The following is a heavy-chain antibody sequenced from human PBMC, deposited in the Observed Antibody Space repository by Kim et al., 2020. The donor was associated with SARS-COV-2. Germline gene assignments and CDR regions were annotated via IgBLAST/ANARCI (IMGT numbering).Heavy chain of an antibody. J-gene: IGHJ4*02. D-gene: IGHD3-10*01. V-gene: IGHV4-59*08. Sequence: NSTPAHKSRVTISVDTSKNQFSLKLSSVTAADTAVYYCARHLSMVRGVDYWGQGTLVTVSS. CDR3: ARHLSMVRGVDY.